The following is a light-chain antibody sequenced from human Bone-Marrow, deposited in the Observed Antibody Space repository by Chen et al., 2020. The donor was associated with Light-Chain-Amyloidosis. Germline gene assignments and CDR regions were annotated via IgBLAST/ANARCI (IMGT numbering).Light chain of an antibody. V-gene: IGLV2-14*03. J-gene: IGLJ2*01. Sequence: QSALTQPASVSGSPGQSITISCTGTSSDVGGYNYVSWYQQHPGKAPKLMIYDVSNRPSGLSNRFSGSMSGNTASLTSSWLQAEDEADYYCSAYTGGSVLFGGGTKLTFL. CDR1: SSDVGGYNY. CDR2: DVS. CDR3: SAYTGGSVL.